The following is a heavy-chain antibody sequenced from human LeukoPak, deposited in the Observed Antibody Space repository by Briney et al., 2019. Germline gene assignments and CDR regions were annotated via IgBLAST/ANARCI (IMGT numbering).Heavy chain of an antibody. Sequence: GGSLRLSCAASGFTFSSYWMGWVRQAPGKGPEWVANIKEDGSQIFYVDSVKGRFTISRDNAKNSLYLQMNSLRAEDTAVYYCARVRDYGWFDPWGQGTLVTVSS. V-gene: IGHV3-7*05. D-gene: IGHD4/OR15-4a*01. CDR1: GFTFSSYW. CDR3: ARVRDYGWFDP. J-gene: IGHJ5*02. CDR2: IKEDGSQI.